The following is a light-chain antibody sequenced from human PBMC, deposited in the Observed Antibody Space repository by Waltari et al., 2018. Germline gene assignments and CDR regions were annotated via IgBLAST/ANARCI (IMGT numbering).Light chain of an antibody. CDR3: QAWDTITGGV. Sequence: SYELTQPPSVSVSPGQTASITCSGHKMGDKFACWYQQKPGQSPVLVNYQSTKRPSGIPERFSGSNSGNTATLTISGTQAMDEADYYCQAWDTITGGVFGGGTKLTVL. V-gene: IGLV3-1*01. CDR1: KMGDKF. CDR2: QST. J-gene: IGLJ2*01.